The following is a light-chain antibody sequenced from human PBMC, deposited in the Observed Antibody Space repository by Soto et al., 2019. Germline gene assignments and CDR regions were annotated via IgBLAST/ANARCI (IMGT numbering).Light chain of an antibody. CDR3: QQYNVYWS. J-gene: IGKJ1*01. CDR1: QGVNIW. CDR2: RAS. V-gene: IGKV1-5*03. Sequence: DVPMTQSPSTLSASVGDRVTITCRASQGVNIWLAWYQQKPGRAPKLLIHRASILESGVPSRFSGSGSGTEFTLTISSLHPDDVATYYCQQYNVYWSFGPGTKVEIK.